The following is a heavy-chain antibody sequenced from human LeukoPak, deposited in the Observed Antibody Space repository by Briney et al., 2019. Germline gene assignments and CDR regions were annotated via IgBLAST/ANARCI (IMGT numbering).Heavy chain of an antibody. D-gene: IGHD6-13*01. CDR1: GGSISTYY. CDR3: ARGLGSSWYWFDY. V-gene: IGHV4-4*07. CDR2: INSSGST. J-gene: IGHJ4*02. Sequence: SETLSLTCTVSGGSISTYYWTWIRQPAGKGLEWIGRINSSGSTNYNPSLKSRVTMSVDTSKNQFSLKLSSVTAADTAVYYCARGLGSSWYWFDYWGQGTLVTVSS.